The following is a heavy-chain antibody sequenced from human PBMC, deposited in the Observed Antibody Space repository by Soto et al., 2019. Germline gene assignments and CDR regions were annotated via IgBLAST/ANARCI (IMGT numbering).Heavy chain of an antibody. CDR2: IIPILVIA. D-gene: IGHD6-13*01. J-gene: IGHJ4*02. CDR1: VGTFSSYT. CDR3: ARDLGIAAACKGDPFDH. Sequence: QVQLVQSGAEVQKPGSSVKVSCKASVGTFSSYTISWVRQAPGQGLEWMGRIIPILVIANYAQKFQCRDTINANKSTSTVYMELRSLRSEDTAIYYCARDLGIAAACKGDPFDHWGQGTLVTVSS. V-gene: IGHV1-69*08.